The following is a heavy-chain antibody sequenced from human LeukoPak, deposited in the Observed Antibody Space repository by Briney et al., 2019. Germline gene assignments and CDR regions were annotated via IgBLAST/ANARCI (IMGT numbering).Heavy chain of an antibody. CDR2: IKQDESER. CDR3: AKAPPAAIGY. V-gene: IGHV3-7*03. CDR1: GFSFSSYW. Sequence: GGSLRLSCEGSGFSFSSYWMTWVRQSPGKGPEWVANIKQDESERYTVDSVKGRFTISRDNSKNTLYLQMNSLRAEDTAVYYCAKAPPAAIGYWGQGTLVTVSS. D-gene: IGHD2-2*02. J-gene: IGHJ4*02.